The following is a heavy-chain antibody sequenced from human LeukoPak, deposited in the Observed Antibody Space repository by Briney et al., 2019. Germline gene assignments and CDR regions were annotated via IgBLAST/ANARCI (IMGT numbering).Heavy chain of an antibody. D-gene: IGHD2-15*01. J-gene: IGHJ4*02. Sequence: ETLSLTCAVSGGSISSSWWSWVRQPPGKGLEWVSYISSSSSTIYYADSVKGRFTISRDNAKNSLYLQMNSLRAEDTAVYYCARGGGSGLSHRYFDYWGQGTLVTVSS. V-gene: IGHV3-48*04. CDR1: GGSISSSW. CDR3: ARGGGSGLSHRYFDY. CDR2: ISSSSSTI.